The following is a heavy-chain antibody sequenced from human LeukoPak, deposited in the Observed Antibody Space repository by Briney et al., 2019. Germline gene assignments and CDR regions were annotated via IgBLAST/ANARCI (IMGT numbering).Heavy chain of an antibody. D-gene: IGHD2-2*01. CDR2: IYYSGNT. V-gene: IGHV4-59*01. Sequence: SETLSLTCTVSGGSFSGYFWSWLRQPPGKELEWIGCIYYSGNTNYNPSLKSRITISPDTSKNQFSLKLSSVTAADTAVYYCARGRVPAYWGQGTLVTVSS. J-gene: IGHJ4*02. CDR3: ARGRVPAY. CDR1: GGSFSGYF.